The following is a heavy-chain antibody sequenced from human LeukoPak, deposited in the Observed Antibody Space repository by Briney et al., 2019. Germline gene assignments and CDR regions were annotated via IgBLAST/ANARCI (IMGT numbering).Heavy chain of an antibody. J-gene: IGHJ5*02. CDR2: IYTGGRT. CDR1: GGSMNSGGDY. D-gene: IGHD3-3*01. V-gene: IGHV4-61*02. Sequence: SQTLSLICSVSGGSMNSGGDYWTWIRQPAGRQLEWIGLIYTGGRTNYNPSLESRVTISIDTSKDRFSLTLASVTVADTAVYYCARDFWPWGQGTLVTVSS. CDR3: ARDFWP.